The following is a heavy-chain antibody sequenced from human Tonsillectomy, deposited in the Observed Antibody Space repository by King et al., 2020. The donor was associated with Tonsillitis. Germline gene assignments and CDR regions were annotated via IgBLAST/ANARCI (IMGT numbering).Heavy chain of an antibody. CDR2: ISSRATYL. D-gene: IGHD3-16*01. V-gene: IGHV3-21*01. Sequence: VQLVESGGVLVKPGGSLRLSCAASGFSFTTFDMNWVRQAPGRGLEWISSISSRATYLYYADSVKGRFTVSRDNAKSVLYLQMDYLRAEDTALYYCAKDKGADYYDRGRGAFDIWGQGTLVTVSS. CDR1: GFSFTTFD. CDR3: AKDKGADYYDRGRGAFDI. J-gene: IGHJ3*02.